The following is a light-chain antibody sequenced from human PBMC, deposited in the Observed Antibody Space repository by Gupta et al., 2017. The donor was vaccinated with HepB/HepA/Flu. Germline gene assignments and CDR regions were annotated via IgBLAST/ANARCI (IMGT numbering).Light chain of an antibody. V-gene: IGLV1-47*02. CDR2: SNN. CDR3: EEWDDRRSGVV. CDR1: SSNIGSNS. Sequence: QSVLTQPPSASGTPGQRVTISCSGSSSNIGSNSVYWYQQLPGTAPKLIIYSNNQRPSGVPDRFSGSKSGASASLAIRGLRFEDEAEYYCEEWDDRRSGVVFGGGTKLTVL. J-gene: IGLJ2*01.